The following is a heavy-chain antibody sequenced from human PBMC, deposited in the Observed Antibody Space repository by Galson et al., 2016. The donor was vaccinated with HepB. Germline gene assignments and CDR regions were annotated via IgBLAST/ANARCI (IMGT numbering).Heavy chain of an antibody. D-gene: IGHD2-21*02. J-gene: IGHJ4*02. Sequence: SLRLSCAASGFTFRTYAMHWVRQAPGKGLEWVAVIWSDGSNIYYADSVKGRFTISRDNAQHTLYLQMNTLRVEDTAVYYCARDHSSCGGDCYNFDYWGQGTLVTVSS. CDR2: IWSDGSNI. CDR3: ARDHSSCGGDCYNFDY. CDR1: GFTFRTYA. V-gene: IGHV3-33*01.